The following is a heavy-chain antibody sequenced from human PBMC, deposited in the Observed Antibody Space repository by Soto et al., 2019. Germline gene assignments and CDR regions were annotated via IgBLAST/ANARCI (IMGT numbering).Heavy chain of an antibody. CDR3: ARGGAQYLTPCDY. CDR2: ISYGGGNK. J-gene: IGHJ4*02. Sequence: ESGGGVVQPRNSLRLSCAASGLTFSNYAMHWVRQAPGKGLEWVAVISYGGGNKYYADSVKGRFTISRDNSKNTLYLQMNSLRAEDTAVYYCARGGAQYLTPCDYWGQGTLVTVSS. V-gene: IGHV3-30-3*01. CDR1: GLTFSNYA. D-gene: IGHD2-2*01.